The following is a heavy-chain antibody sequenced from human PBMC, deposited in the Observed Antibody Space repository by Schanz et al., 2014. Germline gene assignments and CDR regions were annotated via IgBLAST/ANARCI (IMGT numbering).Heavy chain of an antibody. D-gene: IGHD3-3*01. CDR2: IKQDGSEK. J-gene: IGHJ4*02. CDR3: ARGVRIDY. CDR1: GFIFSNSW. V-gene: IGHV3-7*01. Sequence: EMQLLESGGGLVQPGGSLRLSCAASGFIFSNSWMSWVRQAPGKGLEWVANIKQDGSEKYYVDSVKGRFTISRDNAKNSLYLQMNSLTAEDTAVYYCARGVRIDYWGQGTLVTVSS.